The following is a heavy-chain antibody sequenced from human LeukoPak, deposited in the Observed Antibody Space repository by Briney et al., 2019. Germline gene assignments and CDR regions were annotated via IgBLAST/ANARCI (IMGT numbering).Heavy chain of an antibody. CDR2: INSGTSYI. CDR1: GFTFSGYS. Sequence: GRSLRLSCAASGFTFSGYSMNWVRQAAGKGLEWVSSINSGTSYIYYADSVKGRFTISEDNAKKSLYLQMNSLRAEDTTVYYCARVVNPYNPGRYFDYWGQGTLVTVSS. D-gene: IGHD1-1*01. J-gene: IGHJ4*02. CDR3: ARVVNPYNPGRYFDY. V-gene: IGHV3-21*01.